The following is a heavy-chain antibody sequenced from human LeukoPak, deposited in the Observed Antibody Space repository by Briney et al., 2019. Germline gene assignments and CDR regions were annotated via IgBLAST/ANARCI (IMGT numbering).Heavy chain of an antibody. V-gene: IGHV1-24*01. J-gene: IGHJ6*02. Sequence: ASVKVSCKVSGYTLTELSMHWVRQAPGKGLEWMGGFDPEDGETICAQKFQGRVTMTEDTSTDTAYMELSSLRSEDTAVYYCATRLLYSGYDQPYYYYGMDVWGQGTTVTVSS. D-gene: IGHD5-12*01. CDR3: ATRLLYSGYDQPYYYYGMDV. CDR2: FDPEDGET. CDR1: GYTLTELS.